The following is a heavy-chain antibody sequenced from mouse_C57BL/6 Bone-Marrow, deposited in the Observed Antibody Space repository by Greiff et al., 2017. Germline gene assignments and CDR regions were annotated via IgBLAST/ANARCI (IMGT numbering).Heavy chain of an antibody. D-gene: IGHD1-1*01. CDR3: ARYDTTVVDV. J-gene: IGHJ1*03. Sequence: QVQLQQPGAELVKPGASVKMSCKASGYTFTSYWITWVKQRPGQGLGWIGDIYPGSGSTNYNEKLKSKATLTVDTSSSTAYMQLSSLTSEDSAVYYCARYDTTVVDVWGTGTTVTVSS. V-gene: IGHV1-55*01. CDR2: IYPGSGST. CDR1: GYTFTSYW.